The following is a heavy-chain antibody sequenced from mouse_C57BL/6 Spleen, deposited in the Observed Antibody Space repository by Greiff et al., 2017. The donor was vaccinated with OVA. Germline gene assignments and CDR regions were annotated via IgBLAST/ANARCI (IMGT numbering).Heavy chain of an antibody. Sequence: EVQLQQSGPGLVKPSQSLSLTCSVTGYSITSGYYWNWIRQFPGNKLEWMGYISYDGSNNYNPSLKNRISITRDTSKNQFFLKLNAVTTEDTATYYCARREKLFAWFAYWGQGTLVTVSA. CDR3: ARREKLFAWFAY. CDR1: GYSITSGYY. CDR2: ISYDGSN. D-gene: IGHD1-1*02. V-gene: IGHV3-6*01. J-gene: IGHJ3*01.